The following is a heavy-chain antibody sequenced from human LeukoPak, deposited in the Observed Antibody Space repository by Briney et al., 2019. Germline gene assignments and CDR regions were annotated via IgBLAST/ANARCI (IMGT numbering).Heavy chain of an antibody. CDR1: GFTFSSYS. V-gene: IGHV3-21*01. D-gene: IGHD2-15*01. J-gene: IGHJ3*02. CDR2: ISSSSSYI. Sequence: GGSLRLSCAASGFTFSSYSMNWVRQAPGKGLEWVSSISSSSSYIYYADSMTGRFTISRDNAKNSLYLQMNSLRADDTAVYYCARETYCSGGSCYKGNAFDIWGQGTMVTVSS. CDR3: ARETYCSGGSCYKGNAFDI.